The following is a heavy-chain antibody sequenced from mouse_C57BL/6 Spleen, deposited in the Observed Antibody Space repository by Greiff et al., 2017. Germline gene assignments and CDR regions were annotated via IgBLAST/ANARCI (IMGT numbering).Heavy chain of an antibody. Sequence: VQLQQSGPELVKPGASVKISCKASGYTFTDYYMHWVKQSHGKSLEWIGDINPNNGGTSYNQKFKGKATLTVDKSSSTAYMELRSLTSEGSAVYYCARRDGNHGGQGTTLTVSS. D-gene: IGHD2-1*01. V-gene: IGHV1-26*01. CDR2: INPNNGGT. J-gene: IGHJ2*01. CDR3: ARRDGNH. CDR1: GYTFTDYY.